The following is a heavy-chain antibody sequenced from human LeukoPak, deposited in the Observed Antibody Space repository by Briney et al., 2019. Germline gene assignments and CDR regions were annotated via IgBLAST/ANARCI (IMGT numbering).Heavy chain of an antibody. V-gene: IGHV3-21*01. CDR2: ISSSSSYI. D-gene: IGHD3-22*01. CDR3: ARADINYYDSSGYGDY. CDR1: GFTFSSYS. J-gene: IGHJ4*02. Sequence: GGSLRLSCAASGFTFSSYSMNWVRQAPGKGLEWVSSISSSSSYIYYADSVKGRFTISRDNAKSSLYLQMNSLRAEDTAVYYCARADINYYDSSGYGDYWGQGTLVTVSS.